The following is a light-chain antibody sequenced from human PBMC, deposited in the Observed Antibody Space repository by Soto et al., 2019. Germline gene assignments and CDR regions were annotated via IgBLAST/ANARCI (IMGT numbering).Light chain of an antibody. V-gene: IGLV2-14*01. CDR2: EVS. CDR3: SSYKRTSRVYV. Sequence: QSVLTQPASVSGSPGQSITISCTGTSSDVGDYEYVSWYQQHPGKGPKLMVYEVSNRTSGVSNRFSGSKSGNTASLTISGLQAEDETEYFCSSYKRTSRVYVFGTGTKVTVL. CDR1: SSDVGDYEY. J-gene: IGLJ1*01.